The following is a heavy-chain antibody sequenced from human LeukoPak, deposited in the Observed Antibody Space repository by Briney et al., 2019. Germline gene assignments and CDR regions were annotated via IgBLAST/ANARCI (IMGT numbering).Heavy chain of an antibody. Sequence: PGGSLRLSCAASGFSFATCAMSWVRQAPGKGLEWVPTISGSGGNTYYADSAKGRFTISRDNSKNTLYLQMNSLRAEDTAVYYCARDRRGSSSLYYFDYWGQGTLVTVSS. J-gene: IGHJ4*02. CDR2: ISGSGGNT. V-gene: IGHV3-23*01. CDR3: ARDRRGSSSLYYFDY. D-gene: IGHD6-6*01. CDR1: GFSFATCA.